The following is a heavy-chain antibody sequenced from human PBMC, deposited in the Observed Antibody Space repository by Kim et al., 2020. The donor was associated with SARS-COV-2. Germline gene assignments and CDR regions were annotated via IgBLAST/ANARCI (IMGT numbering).Heavy chain of an antibody. D-gene: IGHD1-7*01. V-gene: IGHV3-30*02. CDR3: AKVRVRGNWNYINDY. J-gene: IGHJ4*02. Sequence: DSVEGRFTISRDNSKNTLYLQMNSLRAEDTAVYYCAKVRVRGNWNYINDYWGQGTLVTVSS.